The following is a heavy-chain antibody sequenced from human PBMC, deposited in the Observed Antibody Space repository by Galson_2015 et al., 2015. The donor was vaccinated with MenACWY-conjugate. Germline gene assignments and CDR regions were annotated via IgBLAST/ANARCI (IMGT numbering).Heavy chain of an antibody. CDR3: AKVPVSGGYYNGMDA. Sequence: SLRLSCAASGFTFSSYAMSWVRQAPGKGLEWVSYISNSGGTKYYADTVKGRFTISRDNSKNTLYLQTNSLRAEDTAVYYCAKVPVSGGYYNGMDAWGQGTTVTVSS. J-gene: IGHJ6*02. CDR2: ISNSGGTK. V-gene: IGHV3-23*01. D-gene: IGHD2-15*01. CDR1: GFTFSSYA.